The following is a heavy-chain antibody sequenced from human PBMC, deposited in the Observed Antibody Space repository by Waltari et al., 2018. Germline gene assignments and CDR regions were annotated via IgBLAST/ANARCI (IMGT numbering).Heavy chain of an antibody. CDR3: ARVVEMSYYDSSGYYYVYAFGSFDY. V-gene: IGHV3-48*03. CDR2: LSSSGSTI. Sequence: EVQLVESGGGLVQPGGSLRLSCAASGFTFSSYEMNWVRQAPGQGLESVSYLSSSGSTIYYADSVKGRFTISRDNAKNSLYLQMNSLRAEDTAVYYCARVVEMSYYDSSGYYYVYAFGSFDYWGQGTLVTVSS. CDR1: GFTFSSYE. J-gene: IGHJ4*02. D-gene: IGHD3-22*01.